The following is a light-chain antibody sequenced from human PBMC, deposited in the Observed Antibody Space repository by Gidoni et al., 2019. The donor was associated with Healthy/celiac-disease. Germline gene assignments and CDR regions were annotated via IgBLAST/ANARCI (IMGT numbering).Light chain of an antibody. CDR1: QSVSSN. Sequence: EIVMTQSPATLSVSQGERATLSCRASQSVSSNLALYQQKPGQAPRLLSYGASTRATGIPASFSGSGSGTEFTLTISSLQSEDFAVYYCQQYNNWPLSFGQGTKVEIK. CDR3: QQYNNWPLS. J-gene: IGKJ1*01. V-gene: IGKV3-15*01. CDR2: GAS.